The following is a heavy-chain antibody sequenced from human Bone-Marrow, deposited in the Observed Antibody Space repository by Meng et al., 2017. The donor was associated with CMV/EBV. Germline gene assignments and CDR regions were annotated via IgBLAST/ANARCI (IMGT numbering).Heavy chain of an antibody. CDR3: ARQYDCWSGPFNWFDP. CDR2: IYYSGST. D-gene: IGHD3-3*01. V-gene: IGHV4-59*01. CDR1: GGSISSYY. Sequence: SETLSLTCTVSGGSISSYYWSWIRQPPGKGLEWIGYIYYSGSTNYNPSLKSRVTISVDTSKNQFSLKLSSVTAADTAVYYCARQYDCWSGPFNWFDPWGQGTLVTVSS. J-gene: IGHJ5*02.